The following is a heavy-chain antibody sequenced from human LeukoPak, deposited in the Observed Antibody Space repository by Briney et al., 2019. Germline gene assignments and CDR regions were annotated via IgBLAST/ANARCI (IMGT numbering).Heavy chain of an antibody. Sequence: SETLSLTCTVSGGSISSYYWSWIRQPPGKGLEWIGYIYYSGSTNYNPSLKSRVTISVDTSKNQFSLKLSSVTAADTAVYYCASDSPDSSGYYPLGFWGQGTLVTVSP. D-gene: IGHD3-22*01. CDR1: GGSISSYY. V-gene: IGHV4-59*01. J-gene: IGHJ4*02. CDR2: IYYSGST. CDR3: ASDSPDSSGYYPLGF.